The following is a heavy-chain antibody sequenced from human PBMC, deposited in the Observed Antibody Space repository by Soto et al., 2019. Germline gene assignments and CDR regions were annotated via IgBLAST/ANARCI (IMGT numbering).Heavy chain of an antibody. D-gene: IGHD3-3*01. CDR2: INPSGGST. CDR1: GYTFTSYY. J-gene: IGHJ5*02. Sequence: QVQLVQSGAEVKKPGASVKVSCKASGYTFTSYYMHWVRQAPGQGLEWMGIINPSGGSTSYAQKFRGRVTMTRDTSTSTVYMELSSLRSEDTAVYYCARGRDFWSGYYLFQRNNTDNWFDPWGQGTLVTVSS. V-gene: IGHV1-46*03. CDR3: ARGRDFWSGYYLFQRNNTDNWFDP.